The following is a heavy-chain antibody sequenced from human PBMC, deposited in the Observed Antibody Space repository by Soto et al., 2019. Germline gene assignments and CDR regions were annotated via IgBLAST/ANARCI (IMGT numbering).Heavy chain of an antibody. D-gene: IGHD6-13*01. J-gene: IGHJ6*02. V-gene: IGHV3-30-3*01. CDR2: ILYDGSNK. CDR1: GFTFSSYA. Sequence: QVQLVESGGGVVQPGRSLRLSCAASGFTFSSYAMHWVRQAPGKGLEWVAVILYDGSNKYYADSVKGRFTISRDNSKNTLYLQMNSLRAEDTAVYYCARDRGSSWSNYYYYGMDVWGQGTTVTVSS. CDR3: ARDRGSSWSNYYYYGMDV.